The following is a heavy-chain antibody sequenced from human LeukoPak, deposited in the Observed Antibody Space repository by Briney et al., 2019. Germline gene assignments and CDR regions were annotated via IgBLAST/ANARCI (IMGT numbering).Heavy chain of an antibody. CDR1: GYTFTSYY. V-gene: IGHV1-69*13. D-gene: IGHD3-10*01. CDR3: ARDLVYHGSGSYFYFDY. Sequence: GASVKVSCKASGYTFTSYYMHWVRQAPGQGLEWMGGIIPIFGTANYAQKFQGRVTITADESTSTAYMELSSLRSEDTAVYYCARDLVYHGSGSYFYFDYWGQGTLVTVSS. J-gene: IGHJ4*02. CDR2: IIPIFGTA.